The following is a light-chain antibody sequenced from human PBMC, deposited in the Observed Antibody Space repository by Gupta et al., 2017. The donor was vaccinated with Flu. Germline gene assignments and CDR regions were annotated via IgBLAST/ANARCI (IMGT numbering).Light chain of an antibody. CDR1: QSLLHSNGYNY. J-gene: IGKJ4*01. V-gene: IGKV2-28*01. Sequence: ETAMTQSPLSLPVTPGERASISCRSSQSLLHSNGYNYLDWYLQKPGQSPQLLIYLGSNRASGVPDRFSGSGSGTDFTLKISRVEAEDVGVYYCMQALQTPLTFGGGTKVEIK. CDR3: MQALQTPLT. CDR2: LGS.